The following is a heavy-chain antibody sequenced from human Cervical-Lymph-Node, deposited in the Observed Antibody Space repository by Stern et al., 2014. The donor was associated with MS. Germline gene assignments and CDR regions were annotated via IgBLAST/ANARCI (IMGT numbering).Heavy chain of an antibody. CDR2: IYPSGGHT. CDR1: GYTFTTYY. D-gene: IGHD6-13*01. Sequence: QVQLVQSGAEVKKPGASVNVSCKASGYTFTTYYLHWVRQAPGQGLEWMGVIYPSGGHTIYAQQFQGRVTMTRDTSTSTVYMELSSLRSEDTATYYCARRPSASSLDYWGQGTLVTVSS. V-gene: IGHV1-46*01. CDR3: ARRPSASSLDY. J-gene: IGHJ4*02.